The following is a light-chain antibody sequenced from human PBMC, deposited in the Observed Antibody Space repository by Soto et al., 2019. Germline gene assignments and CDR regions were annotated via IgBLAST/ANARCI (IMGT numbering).Light chain of an antibody. CDR3: QQYVISVT. CDR1: QSISSY. V-gene: IGKV1-39*01. J-gene: IGKJ5*01. Sequence: DIQMTQSQSSLSASVGDRVTITCRESQSISSYLNWYQQKPGKAPKLLIYAASSLQSGVPSRFSGSGSGTDFTLTISRLEPQDSALYYCQQYVISVTFGQETRLEIK. CDR2: AAS.